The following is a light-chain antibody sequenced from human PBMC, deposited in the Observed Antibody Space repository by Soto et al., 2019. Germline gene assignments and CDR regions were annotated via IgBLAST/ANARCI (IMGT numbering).Light chain of an antibody. CDR3: QVWDDSTDHIYV. Sequence: SFALTQPPSVSVAPGQTARITCGGNNVGSKSVHWYQQKSGQAPVVVVYDDTDRPSGIPERFSGSNSGNTATLTISRVEAGDEADYYCQVWDDSTDHIYVFGTGTKLTVL. CDR1: NVGSKS. CDR2: DDT. J-gene: IGLJ1*01. V-gene: IGLV3-21*02.